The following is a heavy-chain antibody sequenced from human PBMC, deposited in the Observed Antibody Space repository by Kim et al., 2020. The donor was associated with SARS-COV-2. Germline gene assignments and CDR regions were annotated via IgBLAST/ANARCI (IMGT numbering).Heavy chain of an antibody. J-gene: IGHJ6*02. D-gene: IGHD3-3*01. CDR1: GGSISSYY. CDR3: ASSPEWVYYGMDV. CDR2: IYYSGST. V-gene: IGHV4-59*01. Sequence: SETLSLTCTVSGGSISSYYWSWIRQPPGKGLEWIGYIYYSGSTNYNPSLKSRVTISVDTSKNQFSLKLSSVTAADTAVYYCASSPEWVYYGMDVWGQGTTVTVSS.